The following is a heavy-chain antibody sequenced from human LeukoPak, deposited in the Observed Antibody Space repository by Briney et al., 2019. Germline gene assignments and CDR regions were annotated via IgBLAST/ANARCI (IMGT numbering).Heavy chain of an antibody. CDR3: AKDSRSVVVTVDPYYFDY. Sequence: GGSLRLSCAVSRFTFDDYAMHWVRQVPGKGLEWVSGINWNSDSIGYAVRGRFTISRDNAKNSLYLQMNSLRAEDTAVYYCAKDSRSVVVTVDPYYFDYWGQGTLVTVSS. CDR1: RFTFDDYA. V-gene: IGHV3-9*01. D-gene: IGHD2-21*02. J-gene: IGHJ4*02. CDR2: INWNSDSI.